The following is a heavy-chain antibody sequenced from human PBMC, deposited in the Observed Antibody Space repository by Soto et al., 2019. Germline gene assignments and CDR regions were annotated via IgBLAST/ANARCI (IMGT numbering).Heavy chain of an antibody. CDR1: GYTFNADA. V-gene: IGHV1-3*01. J-gene: IGHJ3*02. D-gene: IGHD1-1*01. Sequence: QVQLVQSGAEVKPPGASVKVSCRTSGYTFNADALHWVRQAPGQGLEWMGWVNGANGVTKFSQKFQGRVTITRDTFATTDYMAAGSLRAEGTAVYFCTRLNSGTHSCDDVAMWGEGTTVPVAS. CDR3: TRLNSGTHSCDDVAM. CDR2: VNGANGVT.